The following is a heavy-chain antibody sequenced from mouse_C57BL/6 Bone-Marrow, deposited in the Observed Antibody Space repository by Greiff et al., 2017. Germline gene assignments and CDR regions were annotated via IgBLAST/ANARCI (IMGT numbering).Heavy chain of an antibody. D-gene: IGHD1-1*01. Sequence: EVQRVESGPSLVRPSQTLSLTCTVTGFSINSDCYWIWIRQFPGNKLEYIGYTFYSGITYYNPSLESRTYITRDTSKNQFSLKLSSVTTEDTATYYCARGGSRWYYAMDYWGQGTSVTVSS. CDR1: GFSINSDCY. J-gene: IGHJ4*01. CDR3: ARGGSRWYYAMDY. V-gene: IGHV3-3*01. CDR2: TFYSGIT.